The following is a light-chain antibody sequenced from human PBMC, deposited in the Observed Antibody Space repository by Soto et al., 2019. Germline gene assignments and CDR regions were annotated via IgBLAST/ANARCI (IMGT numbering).Light chain of an antibody. V-gene: IGLV1-47*01. J-gene: IGLJ2*01. Sequence: QSVLTQPPSTSGTPGQRVTISCSGSSSNIGSNHVYWYQQFPGMAPTLLMNRSNHRPTAVPDRCSGSKSGTSASLAISVLRSDDEADDYYSARDDSLSGVVFGGGTKLTVL. CDR3: SARDDSLSGVV. CDR2: RSN. CDR1: SSNIGSNH.